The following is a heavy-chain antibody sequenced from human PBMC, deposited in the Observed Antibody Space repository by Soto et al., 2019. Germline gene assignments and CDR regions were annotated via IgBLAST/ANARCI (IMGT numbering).Heavy chain of an antibody. CDR3: AKESCSRTKCYVGENGMDV. CDR1: GFTFSSYG. J-gene: IGHJ6*02. Sequence: PGGSLTLSCAASGFTFSSYGMHWVRQAPGKGLEWVAIISYDGSNKYYADSVKGRSTISRDNSKNTLYLQMNSLRAEDTAVYYCAKESCSRTKCYVGENGMDVWGQGTTVTSP. V-gene: IGHV3-30*18. D-gene: IGHD2-2*01. CDR2: ISYDGSNK.